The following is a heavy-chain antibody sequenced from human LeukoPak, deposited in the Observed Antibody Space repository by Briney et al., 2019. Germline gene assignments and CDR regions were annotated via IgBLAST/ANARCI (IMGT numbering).Heavy chain of an antibody. V-gene: IGHV3-21*01. CDR1: GFTFSSYS. D-gene: IGHD3-9*01. Sequence: GGSLRLSCAASGFTFSSYSMNWVRQAPGNGLEWVSSISSSNSYIYYADSVKGRFTIYRDNAKNSLYLQMNSLRAEDTAVYYCARDCSTYYDILTGYYQYRGYFDYWGQGTLVTVSS. CDR2: ISSSNSYI. CDR3: ARDCSTYYDILTGYYQYRGYFDY. J-gene: IGHJ4*02.